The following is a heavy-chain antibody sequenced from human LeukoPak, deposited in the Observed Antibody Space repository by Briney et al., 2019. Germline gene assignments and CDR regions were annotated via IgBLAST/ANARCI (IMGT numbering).Heavy chain of an antibody. Sequence: SETLSLTCTVSGGSISGYYWGWLRQSPGKGLEWIGNRYNSGTTSYNPSLKRRVTISVDTSKNQFSLKLSSVTAADTAVYYCARGWDSGYNFYGLDVWGQGNTVTVSS. CDR1: GGSISGYY. CDR2: RYNSGTT. V-gene: IGHV4-59*01. J-gene: IGHJ6*02. D-gene: IGHD1-26*01. CDR3: ARGWDSGYNFYGLDV.